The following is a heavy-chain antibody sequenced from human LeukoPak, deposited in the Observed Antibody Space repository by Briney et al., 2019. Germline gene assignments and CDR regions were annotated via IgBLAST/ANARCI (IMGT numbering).Heavy chain of an antibody. Sequence: GESLKISCKGSGYLFTSYWISWVRQVPGKGLEWMGRIDPSDSYTNYSPSFQGHVTISADKSISTAYLQWSSLKASDTAMYYCARLDYGDYEDDFPRRFDPWGQGTLVTVSS. CDR1: GYLFTSYW. CDR3: ARLDYGDYEDDFPRRFDP. D-gene: IGHD4-17*01. CDR2: IDPSDSYT. J-gene: IGHJ5*02. V-gene: IGHV5-10-1*01.